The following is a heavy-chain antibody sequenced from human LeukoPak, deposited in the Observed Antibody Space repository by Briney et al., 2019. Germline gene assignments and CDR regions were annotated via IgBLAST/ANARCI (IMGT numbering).Heavy chain of an antibody. CDR2: ISGSGGST. CDR3: AKDIQAYSYGSGNPTFDY. Sequence: SGGSLRLSCAASSFTFSSYAMSWVRQAPGKGLEWVSAISGSGGSTYYADSVKGRFTISRDNSKNTLYLQMNSLRAEDTAVYYCAKDIQAYSYGSGNPTFDYWGQGTLVTVSS. D-gene: IGHD3-10*01. CDR1: SFTFSSYA. V-gene: IGHV3-23*01. J-gene: IGHJ4*02.